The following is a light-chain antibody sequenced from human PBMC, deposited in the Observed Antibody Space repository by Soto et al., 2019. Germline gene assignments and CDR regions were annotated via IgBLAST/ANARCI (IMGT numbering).Light chain of an antibody. CDR3: AAWDDSLNGPHYV. J-gene: IGLJ1*01. CDR2: SNN. V-gene: IGLV1-44*01. CDR1: SSNIETNT. Sequence: QSVLTQPPSASGTPGQRVTISCSGSSSNIETNTVSWFQQLPRTAPKLLIYSNNQRPSGVPDQFSGSKSGTSASLAISGLQSEDEANYYCAAWDDSLNGPHYVFGTGTKVTVL.